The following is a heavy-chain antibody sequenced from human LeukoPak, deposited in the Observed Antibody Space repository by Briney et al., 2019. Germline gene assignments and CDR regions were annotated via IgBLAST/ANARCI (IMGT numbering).Heavy chain of an antibody. CDR2: ISAYNGNT. Sequence: ASVKVSCKASGYTFTSYGISWVRQAPGQGLEWMGWISAYNGNTNYAQKLQGRVTMTTDTSTSTAHMELRSLRSDDTAVYYCASLFSGYCSSTSCPSDYWGQGTLVTVSS. J-gene: IGHJ4*02. V-gene: IGHV1-18*01. D-gene: IGHD2-2*01. CDR3: ASLFSGYCSSTSCPSDY. CDR1: GYTFTSYG.